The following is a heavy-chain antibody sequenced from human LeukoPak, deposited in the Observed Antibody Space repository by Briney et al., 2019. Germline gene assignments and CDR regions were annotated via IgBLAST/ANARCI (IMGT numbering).Heavy chain of an antibody. J-gene: IGHJ5*02. V-gene: IGHV4-34*01. Sequence: SETLSLTCAVYGGSFSGYYWSWIRQPPGKGLEWIGEINHSGSTNYNPSLKSRVTISVDTSKNQFSLKLSSVTAADTAVYYCARPGSLNWFDPWGQGTLATVSS. CDR1: GGSFSGYY. CDR2: INHSGST. CDR3: ARPGSLNWFDP.